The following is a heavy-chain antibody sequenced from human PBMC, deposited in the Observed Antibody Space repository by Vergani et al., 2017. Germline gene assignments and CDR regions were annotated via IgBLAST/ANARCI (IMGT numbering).Heavy chain of an antibody. Sequence: QVQLQESGSGLVKPSQTLSLTCAVSGGSISSGGYSWSWIRQPPGKGLEWIGYIYHSGSTYYNPSLKSRVTISVDRSKNQFSLKLSSVTAADTAVYYCAGDKEQQLGCYGARSHGNWFDPWGQGTLVTVSS. V-gene: IGHV4-30-2*01. D-gene: IGHD6-13*01. CDR2: IYHSGST. CDR3: AGDKEQQLGCYGARSHGNWFDP. J-gene: IGHJ5*02. CDR1: GGSISSGGYS.